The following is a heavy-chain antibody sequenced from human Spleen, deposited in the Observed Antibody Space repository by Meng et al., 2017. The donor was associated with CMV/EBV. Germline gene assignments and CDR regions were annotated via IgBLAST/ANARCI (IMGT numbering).Heavy chain of an antibody. CDR2: IDQSGIT. Sequence: GSLRLSCSVPTGSISNYYWSWIRQSPGKGLEWIAEIDQSGITNYNPSLESRVSISVDMSKNQFSLKLTSVTAADTAVYFCSRVPRYPLRKMGYFDSWGQGTVVTVS. J-gene: IGHJ4*02. V-gene: IGHV4-34*01. CDR1: TGSISNYY. CDR3: SRVPRYPLRKMGYFDS. D-gene: IGHD2-2*01.